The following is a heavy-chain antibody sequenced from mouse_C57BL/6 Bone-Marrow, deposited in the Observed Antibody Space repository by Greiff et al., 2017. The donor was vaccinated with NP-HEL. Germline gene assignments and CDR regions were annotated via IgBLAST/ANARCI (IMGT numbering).Heavy chain of an antibody. J-gene: IGHJ2*01. V-gene: IGHV5-4*03. CDR2: ISDGGSYT. D-gene: IGHD2-2*01. Sequence: EVKLVESGGGLVKPGGSLKLSCAASGFTFSSYAMSWVRQTPEKRLEWVATISDGGSYTYYPDNVKGRFTISRDNAKNNLYLQMSHLKSEDTAMYYCARDGYEGFDYWGQGTTLTVSS. CDR3: ARDGYEGFDY. CDR1: GFTFSSYA.